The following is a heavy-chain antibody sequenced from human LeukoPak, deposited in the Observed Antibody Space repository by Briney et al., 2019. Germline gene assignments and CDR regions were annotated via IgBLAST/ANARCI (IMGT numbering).Heavy chain of an antibody. CDR1: GYTFTGYY. CDR2: ISAYNGNT. CDR3: AGGDYELFDY. Sequence: ASVKVSCKASGYTFTGYYMHWVRQAPGQGLEWMGWISAYNGNTNYAQKLQGRVTMTTDTSTSTAYMELRSLRSDDTAVYYCAGGDYELFDYWGQGTLVTVSS. J-gene: IGHJ4*02. V-gene: IGHV1-18*04. D-gene: IGHD4-17*01.